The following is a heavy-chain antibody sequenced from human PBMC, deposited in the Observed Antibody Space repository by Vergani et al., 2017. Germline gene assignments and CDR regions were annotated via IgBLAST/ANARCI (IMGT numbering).Heavy chain of an antibody. CDR2: LSASDRRT. CDR1: GFTFSSHA. CDR3: AKVGRSAVAGTFGAFDI. D-gene: IGHD6-19*01. Sequence: EVQLLQSEGAVVQPGGSLRLSCVASGFTFSSHAMSWVRQGRRQGREWVSTLSASDRRTHYADSVKGRFTISRDISKNTLFLHMNSLRPDDTAVYYCAKVGRSAVAGTFGAFDIWGQGTMVTVSS. V-gene: IGHV3-23*01. J-gene: IGHJ3*02.